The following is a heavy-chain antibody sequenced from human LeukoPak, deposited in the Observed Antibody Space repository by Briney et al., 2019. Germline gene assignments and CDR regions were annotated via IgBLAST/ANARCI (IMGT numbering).Heavy chain of an antibody. CDR1: GGSISSYY. CDR3: ARHGTDYYGSALNWFDP. CDR2: IYYSGST. J-gene: IGHJ5*02. D-gene: IGHD3-10*01. V-gene: IGHV4-59*08. Sequence: SETLSLTCTVAGGSISSYYWSLIRQPPGKGLSCIGSIYYSGSTNYNPSLKSRVTISVDRSKNQFSLKLSSVTAADTAVYYCARHGTDYYGSALNWFDPWGQGTLVTVSS.